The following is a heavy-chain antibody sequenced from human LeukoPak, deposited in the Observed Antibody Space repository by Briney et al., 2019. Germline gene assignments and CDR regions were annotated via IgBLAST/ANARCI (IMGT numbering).Heavy chain of an antibody. D-gene: IGHD3-9*01. CDR1: GFTFGDYA. Sequence: GGSLRLSCTASGFTFGDYAMSWFRQAPGKGLEWVGFIRSKAYGGTTEYAPSVKGRFTISRDDSKSIAYLQMNSLKTEDTAVYYCTRGTDILTGYSHDYWGQGTLVTVSS. CDR3: TRGTDILTGYSHDY. J-gene: IGHJ4*02. V-gene: IGHV3-49*03. CDR2: IRSKAYGGTT.